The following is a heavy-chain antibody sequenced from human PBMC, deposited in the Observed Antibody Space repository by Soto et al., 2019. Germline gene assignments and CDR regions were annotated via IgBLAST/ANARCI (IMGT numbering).Heavy chain of an antibody. V-gene: IGHV1-69*02. CDR3: ARGGARGYSGYDFRGYYMDV. CDR1: GGTFSSYT. D-gene: IGHD5-12*01. J-gene: IGHJ6*03. CDR2: IIPILGIA. Sequence: ASVKVSCKASGGTFSSYTISWVRQAPGQGLEWMGRIIPILGIANYAQKFQGRVTITADKSTSTAYMELSSLRSEDTAVYYCARGGARGYSGYDFRGYYMDVWGKGTTVTVSS.